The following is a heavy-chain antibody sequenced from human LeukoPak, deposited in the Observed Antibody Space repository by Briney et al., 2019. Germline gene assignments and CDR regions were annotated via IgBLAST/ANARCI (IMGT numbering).Heavy chain of an antibody. J-gene: IGHJ4*02. CDR1: GFTFTNYG. CDR3: AKAGFWEPRFY. V-gene: IGHV3-23*01. Sequence: GGSLRLSCAASGFTFTNYGMNWVRQAPGKGLEWLSGISPRGGGTYYADSVKGRFTISRDNSKNTLYLQMNSLRAEDTAVYYCAKAGFWEPRFYWGQGTLVTVSS. CDR2: ISPRGGGT. D-gene: IGHD3-3*01.